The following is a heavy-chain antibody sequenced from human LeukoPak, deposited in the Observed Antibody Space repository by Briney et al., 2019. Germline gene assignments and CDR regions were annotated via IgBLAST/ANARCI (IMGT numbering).Heavy chain of an antibody. CDR2: IYPGDSDT. Sequence: GESLKISCKSSGYSFITYWIGWVRQMPGKGLEWMGIIYPGDSDTRYSPSFQGQVTISADKSISTAYLQWSGLKASDTAMYYCAAYDIVVVTAIDAFDIWGQGTMVTVSS. CDR3: AAYDIVVVTAIDAFDI. D-gene: IGHD2-21*02. J-gene: IGHJ3*02. CDR1: GYSFITYW. V-gene: IGHV5-51*01.